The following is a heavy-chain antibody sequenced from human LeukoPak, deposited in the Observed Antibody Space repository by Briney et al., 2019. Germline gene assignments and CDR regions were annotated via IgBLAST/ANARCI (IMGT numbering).Heavy chain of an antibody. J-gene: IGHJ6*03. D-gene: IGHD1-14*01. CDR3: ARGGRPPQHTTPGYYYYMDV. V-gene: IGHV1-2*02. CDR2: INPNSGGT. CDR1: GYTFTGYY. Sequence: ASVKVSXKASGYTFTGYYMHWTRQAPGQGLEWMGWINPNSGGTNYAQKFQGRVTMTRDTSISTAYMELSRLRSDDTAVYYCARGGRPPQHTTPGYYYYMDVWGKGTTVTVSS.